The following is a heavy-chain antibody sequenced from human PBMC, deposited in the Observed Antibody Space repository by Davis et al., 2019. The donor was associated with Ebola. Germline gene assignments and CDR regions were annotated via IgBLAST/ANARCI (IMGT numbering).Heavy chain of an antibody. V-gene: IGHV3-23*01. J-gene: IGHJ6*04. CDR3: AKSGLSFGVVKYHYGMDV. Sequence: GESLKISCTDSVITFSSYAMTWVRQAPGKGLEWVSAISGSGGSTYYADSVKGRFTISRVNSKKTLYLQMNSLRAEDTAVYYCAKSGLSFGVVKYHYGMDVWGKGTTVTVSS. CDR2: ISGSGGST. CDR1: VITFSSYA. D-gene: IGHD3-3*01.